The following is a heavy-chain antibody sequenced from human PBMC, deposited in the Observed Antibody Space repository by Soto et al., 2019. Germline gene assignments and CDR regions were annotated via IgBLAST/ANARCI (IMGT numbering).Heavy chain of an antibody. CDR1: GFSVRTNY. V-gene: IGHV3-53*01. J-gene: IGHJ4*02. CDR2: FESGGSI. D-gene: IGHD2-21*02. Sequence: GGSLRLSCAASGFSVRTNYMSWVRQAPGKGLEWVSVFESGGSIYYADSVKGRFIISRDYAKNTVYLQMNSLRAEDTAVYYCARAGVTPDFFDYWGQGTLVTVSS. CDR3: ARAGVTPDFFDY.